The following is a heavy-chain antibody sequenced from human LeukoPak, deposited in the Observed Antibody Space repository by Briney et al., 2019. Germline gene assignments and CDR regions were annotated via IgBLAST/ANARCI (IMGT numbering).Heavy chain of an antibody. Sequence: GASLRLSCAASGFTFSSYAVSWVRQAPGKGLEWVPTIGGSGISTYYADSVKGRFTISRDNSKNTLYVQMNSLRAEDTALYYCARGYSIGWYNSFEYWGQGTLVTVSS. V-gene: IGHV3-23*01. CDR1: GFTFSSYA. J-gene: IGHJ4*02. D-gene: IGHD6-19*01. CDR3: ARGYSIGWYNSFEY. CDR2: IGGSGIST.